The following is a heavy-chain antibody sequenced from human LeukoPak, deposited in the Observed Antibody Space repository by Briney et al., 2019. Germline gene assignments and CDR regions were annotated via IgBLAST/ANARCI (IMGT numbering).Heavy chain of an antibody. CDR3: ARDDRRGYAEYFQH. J-gene: IGHJ1*01. CDR1: GFTFDDYA. CDR2: IYSGGST. Sequence: GGSLRLSCAASGFTFDDYAMHWVRQAPGKGLEWVSVIYSGGSTYYADSVKGRFTISRDNSKNTLYLQMNSLRAKDTAVYYCARDDRRGYAEYFQHWGQGTLVTVSS. V-gene: IGHV3-53*01. D-gene: IGHD1-1*01.